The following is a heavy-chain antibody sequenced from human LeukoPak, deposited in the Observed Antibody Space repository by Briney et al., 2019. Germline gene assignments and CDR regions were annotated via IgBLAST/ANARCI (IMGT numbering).Heavy chain of an antibody. CDR3: ARDLSGAHDF. CDR1: GFTLSNHW. V-gene: IGHV3-74*01. CDR2: ISEDGRTT. D-gene: IGHD2-15*01. J-gene: IGHJ4*02. Sequence: PGGSLRLSCAASGFTLSNHWVHWVRQAPGKGLVWVSRISEDGRTTTYADPVKGRFTISRDNAKNTLYLQMNSLRVEDTAVYYCARDLSGAHDFWGQGTLVTVSS.